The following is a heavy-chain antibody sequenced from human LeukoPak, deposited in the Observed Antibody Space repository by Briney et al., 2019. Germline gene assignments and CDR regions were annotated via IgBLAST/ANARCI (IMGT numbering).Heavy chain of an antibody. J-gene: IGHJ4*02. CDR1: GFTVSSNY. D-gene: IGHD5-12*01. CDR3: ARHDGGYGPFDY. CDR2: IYSGGTT. V-gene: IGHV3-53*01. Sequence: GGSLRLSCVVSGFTVSSNYMNWVRQAPGKGLEWVSIIYSGGTTYYADSVKGRFTISRDNSNNTLYVQMNSLRVEDTAVYYCARHDGGYGPFDYWGQGTPVTVSS.